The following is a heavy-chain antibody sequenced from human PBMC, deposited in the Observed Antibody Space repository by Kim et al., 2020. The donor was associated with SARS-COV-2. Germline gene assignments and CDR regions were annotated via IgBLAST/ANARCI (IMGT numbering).Heavy chain of an antibody. CDR2: ISLVSGNT. J-gene: IGHJ4*02. Sequence: ASVKVSCRASGFTFPSYAVQWVRQAPGQSLEWMGWISLVSGNTKYSQKFQGRVTITRDTSASTVYMDLSSLRSEDTAVYYCARESYVTTGYYPLEWWGQGTLVTVSS. CDR3: ARESYVTTGYYPLEW. V-gene: IGHV1-3*01. D-gene: IGHD3-22*01. CDR1: GFTFPSYA.